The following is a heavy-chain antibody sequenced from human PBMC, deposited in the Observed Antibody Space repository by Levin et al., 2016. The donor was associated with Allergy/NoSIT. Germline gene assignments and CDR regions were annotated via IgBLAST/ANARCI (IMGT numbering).Heavy chain of an antibody. CDR2: IYYTGST. CDR3: ARVRDNSNEDAFDI. Sequence: RQAPGKGPEWIGYIYYTGSTRYNPSLNSQVTISIDTSKNQFSLKLKSVTAADTAIYYCARVRDNSNEDAFDIWGQGTMVTVSS. V-gene: IGHV4-59*01. J-gene: IGHJ3*02. D-gene: IGHD5-18*01.